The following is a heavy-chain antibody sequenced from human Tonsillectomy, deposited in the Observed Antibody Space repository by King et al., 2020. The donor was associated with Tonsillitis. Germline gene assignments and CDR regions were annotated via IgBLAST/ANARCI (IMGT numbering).Heavy chain of an antibody. CDR2: ISTGTGNT. J-gene: IGHJ4*02. D-gene: IGHD3-22*01. V-gene: IGHV1-3*04. Sequence: QLVQSGAEVRKPGASVKVSCKASGYTFTNYAMHWVRQAPGQRLEWMGWISTGTGNTETSEKFQGRVTITRDTSANTAYMGLSSLISEDTAVYYCARGVYGYSLGFWGQGTLVTVSS. CDR3: ARGVYGYSLGF. CDR1: GYTFTNYA.